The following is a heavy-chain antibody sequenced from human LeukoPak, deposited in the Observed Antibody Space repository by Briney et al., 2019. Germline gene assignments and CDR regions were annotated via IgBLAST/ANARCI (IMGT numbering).Heavy chain of an antibody. Sequence: GGSLRLSCEASGFTFSSYEMNWVRQAPGKGLEWISYISSGGMTIYYADSVRGRFTVSRDNTKNSLFLQMNSLRAEDTAVYFCARDDYDIVTGYYSMYSYGVDVWGQGTTVIVSS. J-gene: IGHJ6*02. D-gene: IGHD3-9*01. CDR2: ISSGGMTI. CDR3: ARDDYDIVTGYYSMYSYGVDV. V-gene: IGHV3-48*03. CDR1: GFTFSSYE.